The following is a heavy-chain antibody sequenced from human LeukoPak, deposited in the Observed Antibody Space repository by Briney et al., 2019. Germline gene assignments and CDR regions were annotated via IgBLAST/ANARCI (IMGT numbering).Heavy chain of an antibody. CDR2: IYYSGST. V-gene: IGHV4-59*01. CDR3: ASHSITGHAFDI. D-gene: IGHD1-14*01. J-gene: IGHJ3*02. Sequence: SETLSLTCTVSGGSISSYYWSWIRQPPGKGLEWIGYIYYSGSTNYNPSLKSRVTISVDTSENQFSLKLSSVTAADTAVYYCASHSITGHAFDIWGQGTMVTVSS. CDR1: GGSISSYY.